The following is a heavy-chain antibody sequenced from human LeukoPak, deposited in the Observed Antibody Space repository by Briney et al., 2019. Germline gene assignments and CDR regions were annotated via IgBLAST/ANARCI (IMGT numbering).Heavy chain of an antibody. J-gene: IGHJ5*02. CDR3: ARDREYSSSGLVWFDP. V-gene: IGHV4-59*12. CDR1: GFTFSDYY. CDR2: IYYSGST. D-gene: IGHD6-6*01. Sequence: GSLRLSCAASGFTFSDYYWSWIRQPPGKGLEWIGYIYYSGSTNYNPPLKSRVTISVDTSENQFSLKLTSVTAADTAVYYCARDREYSSSGLVWFDPWGHGILVTVSS.